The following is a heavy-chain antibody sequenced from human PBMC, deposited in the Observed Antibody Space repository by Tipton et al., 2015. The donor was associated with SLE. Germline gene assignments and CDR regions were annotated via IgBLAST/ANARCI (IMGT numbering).Heavy chain of an antibody. CDR2: IYYSGST. CDR3: ARRSRDGYNYDY. J-gene: IGHJ4*02. D-gene: IGHD5-24*01. V-gene: IGHV4-4*02. Sequence: TLSLTCAVSGGSISRSNWWSWVRQPPGKGLEWIGSIYYSGSTYYNPSLKSRVTISVDTSKNQSSLKLSSVTAADTAVYYCARRSRDGYNYDYWGQGTLVTVSS. CDR1: GGSISRSNW.